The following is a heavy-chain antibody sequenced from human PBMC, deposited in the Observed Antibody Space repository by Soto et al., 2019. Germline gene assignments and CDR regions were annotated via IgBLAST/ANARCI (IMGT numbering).Heavy chain of an antibody. V-gene: IGHV3-23*01. Sequence: PGGSLRLSCAASGFTFSSYALSWVRQAPGKGLEWVSGISGSGDSTNYADSVKGRFTISRDNSENTVYLQMNSLRAEDTAVYYCAKRFCTSTTCLSLDFYYIGGWGEGTTVTVSS. CDR2: ISGSGDST. J-gene: IGHJ6*03. CDR1: GFTFSSYA. D-gene: IGHD2-2*01. CDR3: AKRFCTSTTCLSLDFYYIGG.